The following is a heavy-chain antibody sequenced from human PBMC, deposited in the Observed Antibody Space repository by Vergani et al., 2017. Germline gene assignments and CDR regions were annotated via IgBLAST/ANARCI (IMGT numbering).Heavy chain of an antibody. Sequence: EVQLLESGGGLVQPGGSLRLSCAASGFTFSSYAMSWVRQAPGKGLEWVSAISGSGGSTYYADSVKGRFTISRDNSKNTLYLQMNSLRAEDTAVYYCARDYYDSSGQACDYWGQGTLVTVSS. CDR2: ISGSGGST. CDR1: GFTFSSYA. V-gene: IGHV3-23*01. CDR3: ARDYYDSSGQACDY. D-gene: IGHD3-22*01. J-gene: IGHJ4*02.